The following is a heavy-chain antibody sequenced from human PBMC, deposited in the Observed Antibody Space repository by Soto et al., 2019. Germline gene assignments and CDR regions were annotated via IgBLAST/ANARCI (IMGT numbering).Heavy chain of an antibody. CDR1: GYTFTSYA. Sequence: QVQLVQSGAEVKKPGASVKVSCKASGYTFTSYAMHWVRQAPGQRREWMGWINAGNGNTKYSQKFQGRVTITRDTSASTAYMELSSLRSEDTAVYYCARGECSGGSCYSSGYWGQGTLVTVSS. CDR2: INAGNGNT. V-gene: IGHV1-3*01. D-gene: IGHD2-15*01. J-gene: IGHJ4*02. CDR3: ARGECSGGSCYSSGY.